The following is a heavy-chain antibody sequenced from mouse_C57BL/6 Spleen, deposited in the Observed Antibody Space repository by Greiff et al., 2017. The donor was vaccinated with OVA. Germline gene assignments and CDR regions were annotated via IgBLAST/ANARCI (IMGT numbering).Heavy chain of an antibody. CDR3: AREVDYDGGGNYFDY. D-gene: IGHD2-4*01. V-gene: IGHV1-64*01. CDR2: IHPNSGST. Sequence: VQLQQPGAELVKPGASVKLSCKASGYTFTGYWMHWVKQRPGQGLEWIGMIHPNSGSTNYNEKFKSKATLTVDKSSSTAYMQLSSLTSEDSAVYYCAREVDYDGGGNYFDYWGQGTTLTVSS. J-gene: IGHJ2*01. CDR1: GYTFTGYW.